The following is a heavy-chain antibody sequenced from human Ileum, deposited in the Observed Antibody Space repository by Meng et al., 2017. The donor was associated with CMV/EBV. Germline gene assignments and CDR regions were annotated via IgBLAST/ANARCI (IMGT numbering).Heavy chain of an antibody. J-gene: IGHJ4*02. Sequence: EVTLLESGGGLVKPGGSLTLSCAASGFIFNDVWMNWVRQAPGKGLEWLGRVKKKIEGGATDYSAPAKDRFIISRDDSKNMVYLQMNSLKTEDTAMYYCTSRIRTTNDYWGRGTLVTVSS. CDR1: GFIFNDVW. V-gene: IGHV3-15*01. CDR2: VKKKIEGGAT. D-gene: IGHD4-11*01. CDR3: TSRIRTTNDY.